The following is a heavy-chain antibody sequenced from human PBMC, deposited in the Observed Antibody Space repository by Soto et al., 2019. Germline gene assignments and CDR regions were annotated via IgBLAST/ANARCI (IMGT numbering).Heavy chain of an antibody. V-gene: IGHV4-59*12. D-gene: IGHD4-17*01. CDR2: LSYSGST. CDR1: GASISSYY. CDR3: ARVLTMVNYYYYGMDV. Sequence: SETLSLTCTVSGASISSYYWTWIRQPPGKGLEWIGFLSYSGSTNYKPSLKSRLTISVDTSKNQFSLKLSSVTAADTAVYYCARVLTMVNYYYYGMDVWGQGTTVTVSS. J-gene: IGHJ6*02.